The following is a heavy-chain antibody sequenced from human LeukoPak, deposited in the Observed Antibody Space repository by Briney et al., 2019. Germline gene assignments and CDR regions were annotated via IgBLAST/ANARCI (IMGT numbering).Heavy chain of an antibody. Sequence: SETLSLTCAVYGGSFSGYYWSWIRQPPGKGLEWIGEINHSGSTNYNPSLKSRVTISVDTSKNQFSLKLSSVTAADTAVYYCARAARYNWNYYNWFDPWGQGTLVTVSS. CDR1: GGSFSGYY. CDR3: ARAARYNWNYYNWFDP. V-gene: IGHV4-34*01. D-gene: IGHD1-7*01. CDR2: INHSGST. J-gene: IGHJ5*02.